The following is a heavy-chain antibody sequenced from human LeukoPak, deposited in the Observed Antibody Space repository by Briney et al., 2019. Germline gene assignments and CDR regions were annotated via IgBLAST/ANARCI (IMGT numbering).Heavy chain of an antibody. J-gene: IGHJ4*02. Sequence: GGSLRLSCAASGFTFSRYDMHWVRQAPGEGLEWVAVIWNDGSDKYYADSVMGRFTISRDNSKNTLYLQMNSLRAEDTAVYYCANLWSYYFDYWGQGTLVTVSS. D-gene: IGHD3-3*01. CDR3: ANLWSYYFDY. CDR1: GFTFSRYD. V-gene: IGHV3-33*06. CDR2: IWNDGSDK.